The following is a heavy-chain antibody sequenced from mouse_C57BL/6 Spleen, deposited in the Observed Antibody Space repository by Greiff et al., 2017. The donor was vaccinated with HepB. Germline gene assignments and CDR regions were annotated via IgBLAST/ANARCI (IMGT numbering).Heavy chain of an antibody. D-gene: IGHD3-2*02. V-gene: IGHV1-50*01. CDR2: IDPSDSYT. CDR3: AREQLRLRGAMDY. CDR1: GYTFTSYW. Sequence: QVQLQQPGAELVKPGASVKLSCKASGYTFTSYWMQWVKQRPGQGLEWIGEIDPSDSYTNYNQKFKGKATLTVDTSSSTAYMQLSSLTSEDSAVYYCAREQLRLRGAMDYWGQGTSVTVSS. J-gene: IGHJ4*01.